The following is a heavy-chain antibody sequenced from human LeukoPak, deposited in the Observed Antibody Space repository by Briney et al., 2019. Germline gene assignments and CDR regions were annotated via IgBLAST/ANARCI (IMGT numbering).Heavy chain of an antibody. CDR2: ICSSGSYI. CDR3: ARYPRVTGSRSNNWFDP. Sequence: SGGSLSLSCAVSGLPFSSYNMNWVRQPPGKGLEWVSSICSSGSYIYYGDTVKGRSTMSRDNVKNSLYLQMNSLRAEDTTVDYCARYPRVTGSRSNNWFDPWGNGTTVTVSS. CDR1: GLPFSSYN. J-gene: IGHJ5*02. D-gene: IGHD4-17*01. V-gene: IGHV3-21*01.